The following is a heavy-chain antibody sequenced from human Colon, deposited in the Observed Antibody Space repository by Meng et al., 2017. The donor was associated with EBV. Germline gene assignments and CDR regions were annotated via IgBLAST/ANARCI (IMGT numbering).Heavy chain of an antibody. CDR1: GDRVSSTGAA. CDR3: ARDYGTSRPFEY. Sequence: QVQLHQSGPGLVTPSPPPSHTCASPGDRVSSTGAAWNWIRQSPSRGLEWLGRTYYRSKWHNDYAVSVKGRIAINPDTSKNQFFLQLNSVTPEDTAVYYCARDYGTSRPFEYWGQGILVTVSS. CDR2: TYYRSKWHN. D-gene: IGHD1/OR15-1a*01. J-gene: IGHJ4*02. V-gene: IGHV6-1*01.